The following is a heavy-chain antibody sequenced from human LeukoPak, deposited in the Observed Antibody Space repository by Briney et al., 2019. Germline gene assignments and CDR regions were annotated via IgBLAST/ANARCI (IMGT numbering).Heavy chain of an antibody. J-gene: IGHJ4*02. Sequence: PGGSLRLSCTVSGFTFSNFWMSWVRQAPGKGLERVANIKDDGSAKFYLASVEGRFTISRDNAKSSLYLQMNSLRAEDTAVYFSAREIIGGASFLDYWGQGTLVTVSS. CDR3: AREIIGGASFLDY. CDR2: IKDDGSAK. V-gene: IGHV3-7*01. CDR1: GFTFSNFW. D-gene: IGHD1-26*01.